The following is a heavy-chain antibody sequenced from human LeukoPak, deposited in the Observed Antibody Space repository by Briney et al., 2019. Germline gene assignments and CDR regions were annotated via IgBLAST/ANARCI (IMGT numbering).Heavy chain of an antibody. CDR2: IYYSGST. CDR3: ASLDRYSSSWFGY. D-gene: IGHD6-13*01. CDR1: GGSISSSSYY. J-gene: IGHJ4*02. Sequence: PSETLSLTCTVSGGSISSSSYYWGWIRQPPGKGLEWIGSIYYSGSTYYNPSLKSRVTISVDTSKNQFSLKLSSVTAADTAVYYCASLDRYSSSWFGYWGQGTLVTVSS. V-gene: IGHV4-39*01.